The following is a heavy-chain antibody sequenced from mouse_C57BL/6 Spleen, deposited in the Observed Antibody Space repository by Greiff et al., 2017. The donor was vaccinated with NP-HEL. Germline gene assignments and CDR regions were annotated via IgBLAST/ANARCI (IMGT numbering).Heavy chain of an antibody. CDR2: INPSNGGT. J-gene: IGHJ1*03. CDR1: GYTFTSYW. V-gene: IGHV1-53*01. Sequence: QVHVKQPGTELVKPGASVKLSCKASGYTFTSYWMHWVKQRPGQGLEWIGNINPSNGGTNYNEKIKSKATLTVDKSSSTASMQLSSLTSEDSAVYYCASWLYWYFDVWGTGTTVTVSS. CDR3: ASWLYWYFDV.